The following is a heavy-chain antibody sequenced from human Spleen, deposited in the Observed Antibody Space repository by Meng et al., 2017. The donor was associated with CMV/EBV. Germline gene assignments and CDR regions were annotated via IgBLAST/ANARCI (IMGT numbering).Heavy chain of an antibody. CDR2: INSSERT. J-gene: IGHJ4*02. D-gene: IGHD1-7*01. CDR3: ARELELIPYFDY. Sequence: TCAVSGGSFRGFYWSWVRQPPGKGLEWIGEINSSERTNYNPSLKSRVTISVDTSKNQFSLRLSSVTAADTAVYYCARELELIPYFDYWGQGTLVTVSS. V-gene: IGHV4-34*01. CDR1: GGSFRGFY.